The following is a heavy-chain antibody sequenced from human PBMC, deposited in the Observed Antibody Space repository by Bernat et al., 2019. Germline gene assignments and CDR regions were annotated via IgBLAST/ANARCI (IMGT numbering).Heavy chain of an antibody. V-gene: IGHV3-33*01. J-gene: IGHJ3*02. CDR1: GFTFRSYG. Sequence: QVQLVESGGGVVQPGRSLRLSCAASGFTFRSYGMHWVRQAPGKGLEWVAVIWYDGSNKYYADSLTGRFTISRDNSKNTLYLQMNSLRAEDTAVYYCARDRDGLLLWFREGSDAFDIWGQGTMVTVSS. CDR3: ARDRDGLLLWFREGSDAFDI. CDR2: IWYDGSNK. D-gene: IGHD3-10*01.